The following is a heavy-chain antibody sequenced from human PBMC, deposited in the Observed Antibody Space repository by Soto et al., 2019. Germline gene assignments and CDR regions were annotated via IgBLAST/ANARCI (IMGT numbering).Heavy chain of an antibody. Sequence: PGGSLRLSCAASGFTFSSYAMHWVRQAPGKGLEWVAVISYDGSNKYYADSVKGRFTISRDNSKNTLYLQMNSLRAEDTAVYYCARDLLAARAPYNWFDPWGQGTLVTVSS. V-gene: IGHV3-30-3*01. CDR1: GFTFSSYA. CDR2: ISYDGSNK. CDR3: ARDLLAARAPYNWFDP. J-gene: IGHJ5*02. D-gene: IGHD6-6*01.